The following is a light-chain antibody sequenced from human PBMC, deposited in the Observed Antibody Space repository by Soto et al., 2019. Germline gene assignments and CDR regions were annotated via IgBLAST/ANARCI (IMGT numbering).Light chain of an antibody. CDR2: GAS. CDR1: QSVSSNY. Sequence: EIVLTQSPGTLSLSPGERATLSCRASQSVSSNYLDWYQQKPGQAPKLLIYGASSRATGSPDRFSGSGSGTDFILTISRLEHEDFAMYYCQQSGKSVPLTFGGGTKLEI. V-gene: IGKV3-20*01. J-gene: IGKJ4*01. CDR3: QQSGKSVPLT.